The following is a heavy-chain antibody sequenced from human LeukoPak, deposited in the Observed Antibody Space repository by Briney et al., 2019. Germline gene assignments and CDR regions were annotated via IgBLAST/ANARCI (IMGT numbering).Heavy chain of an antibody. CDR3: AKSGYSGSYNLWNYFDY. D-gene: IGHD1-26*01. V-gene: IGHV3-66*03. J-gene: IGHJ4*02. CDR1: GFTVSSNF. Sequence: GGSLRLSCAASGFTVSSNFMNWVRQAPGKGLEWVSDYADSVKGRFTISRDNSKNTLYLQMNSLRAEDTSMYYCAKSGYSGSYNLWNYFDYWGQGTLVTFSS.